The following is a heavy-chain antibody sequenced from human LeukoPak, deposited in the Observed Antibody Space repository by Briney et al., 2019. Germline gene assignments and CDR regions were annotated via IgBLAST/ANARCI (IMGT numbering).Heavy chain of an antibody. Sequence: PGGSLRLSCAAFGFTFSNYPMNWVRQAPGKGLEWVSNVRPGDSARSYADSVRGRFTISRDDAKNSLYLQMNSLRDEDTAVYYCATDSHYAFDFWGLEPWSPSLQ. CDR3: ATDSHYAFDF. CDR1: GFTFSNYP. CDR2: VRPGDSAR. V-gene: IGHV3-48*02. J-gene: IGHJ4*01. D-gene: IGHD4-17*01.